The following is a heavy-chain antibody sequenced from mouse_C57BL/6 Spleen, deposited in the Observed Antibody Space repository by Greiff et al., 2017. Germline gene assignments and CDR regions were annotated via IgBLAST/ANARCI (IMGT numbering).Heavy chain of an antibody. Sequence: QVQLQQSGAELVRPGSSVKLSCKASGYTFTSYWMHWVKQRPIQGLEWIGNIDPSDSETHYNQKFKDKATLTVDKSSSTAYMQLSSLTSEDSAVYYCGRGSSYWFAYWGQGTLVTVSA. CDR1: GYTFTSYW. V-gene: IGHV1-52*01. CDR3: GRGSSYWFAY. J-gene: IGHJ3*01. D-gene: IGHD1-1*01. CDR2: IDPSDSET.